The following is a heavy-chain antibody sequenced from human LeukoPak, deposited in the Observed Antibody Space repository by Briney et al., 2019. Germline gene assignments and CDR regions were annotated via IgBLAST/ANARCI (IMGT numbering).Heavy chain of an antibody. J-gene: IGHJ4*02. V-gene: IGHV3-23*01. Sequence: GGSLRLSCAASGFTFSSYAMSWVRQAPGKGLEWVSAISGSGGSTYYADSVKGRFSISRDNSKNTLYLQMDSLRAEDTAVYYCANGNILADFDYWGQGTLVTVSS. D-gene: IGHD3-9*01. CDR2: ISGSGGST. CDR3: ANGNILADFDY. CDR1: GFTFSSYA.